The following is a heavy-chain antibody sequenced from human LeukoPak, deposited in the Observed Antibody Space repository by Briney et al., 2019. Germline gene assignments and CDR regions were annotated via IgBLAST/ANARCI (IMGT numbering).Heavy chain of an antibody. Sequence: GGSLRLSCAASGFTFSSSWMSWVRQAPGKGLEWVANIKQDGSEKYFVDSVKGRFTISRDNAKNSLYLQMNSLRAEDTAVYYCARRGAVADAFDIWGQGTMVTVSS. CDR2: IKQDGSEK. J-gene: IGHJ3*02. CDR3: ARRGAVADAFDI. CDR1: GFTFSSSW. V-gene: IGHV3-7*01. D-gene: IGHD4-23*01.